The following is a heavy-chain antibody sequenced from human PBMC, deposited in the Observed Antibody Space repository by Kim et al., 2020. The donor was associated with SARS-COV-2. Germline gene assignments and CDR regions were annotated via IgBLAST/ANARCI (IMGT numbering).Heavy chain of an antibody. J-gene: IGHJ4*02. CDR2: ISSSSSTI. D-gene: IGHD2-2*01. Sequence: GGSLRLSCAASGFTFSSYSMNWVRQAPGKWLEWVSYISSSSSTIYYADSVKGRFTISRDNAKNSLYLQMNSLRDEDTAVFYCAGSPFLFTSHWPIDYWGQGTVRTVTS. CDR3: AGSPFLFTSHWPIDY. V-gene: IGHV3-48*02. CDR1: GFTFSSYS.